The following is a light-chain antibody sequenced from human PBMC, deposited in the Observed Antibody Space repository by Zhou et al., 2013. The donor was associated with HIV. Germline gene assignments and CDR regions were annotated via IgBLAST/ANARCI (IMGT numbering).Light chain of an antibody. CDR1: TSNIGSHA. V-gene: IGLV1-44*01. J-gene: IGLJ3*02. Sequence: QSVLTQPPSASGTPGQRVTISCSGSTSNIGSHAVNWYQHLPGTAPKLLIYSNSQRPSGVPDRFSGSKSGTSASLAISGLQAEDEADYYCQSYDSSLSGWVFGGGTKLTVL. CDR2: SNS. CDR3: QSYDSSLSGWV.